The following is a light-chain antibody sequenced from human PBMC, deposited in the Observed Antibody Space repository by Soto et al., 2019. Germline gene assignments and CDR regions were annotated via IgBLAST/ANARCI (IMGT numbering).Light chain of an antibody. Sequence: DIQMTQSPSTLSASVGDRVTITCRASQSINRWLAWYQQKLGKAPILLIYDASSLESGVPSRYSGSGSRTVFTITMSSLQPDDFATYYCQQYNALFGGGTKVDVK. CDR2: DAS. CDR3: QQYNAL. V-gene: IGKV1-5*01. CDR1: QSINRW. J-gene: IGKJ4*01.